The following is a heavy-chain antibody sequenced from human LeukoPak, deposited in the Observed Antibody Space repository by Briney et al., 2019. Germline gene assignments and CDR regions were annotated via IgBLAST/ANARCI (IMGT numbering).Heavy chain of an antibody. CDR1: GFTFSSYA. CDR2: ISYDGSNK. Sequence: PGRSLRLSCAASGFTFSSYAVHWVRQAPGRGLEWVAVISYDGSNKYYADSVKGRFSISRDNSKNTLYLQMNSLRAEDTAVYYCARDPPPYYYGSGTSYYFDYWGQGTLVTVSS. J-gene: IGHJ4*02. CDR3: ARDPPPYYYGSGTSYYFDY. V-gene: IGHV3-30-3*01. D-gene: IGHD3-10*01.